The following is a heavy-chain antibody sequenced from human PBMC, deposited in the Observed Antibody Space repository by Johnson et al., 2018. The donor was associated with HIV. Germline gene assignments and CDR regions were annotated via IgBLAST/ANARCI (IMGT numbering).Heavy chain of an antibody. CDR3: AKDVGNYWPNAFDI. CDR1: GFTFSSYA. J-gene: IGHJ3*02. V-gene: IGHV3-30-3*01. Sequence: QVHLVESGGGVVQPGRSLRLSCAASGFTFSSYALHWVRQAPGKGLQWVAVISYDGSNKYYADSVKGRFTISRDNSKNTLYLQMNSLRAEDTAVYYCAKDVGNYWPNAFDIWGQGTTVTVSS. D-gene: IGHD3-22*01. CDR2: ISYDGSNK.